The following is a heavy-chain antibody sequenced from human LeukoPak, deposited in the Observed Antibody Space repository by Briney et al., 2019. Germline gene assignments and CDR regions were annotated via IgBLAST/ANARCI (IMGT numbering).Heavy chain of an antibody. CDR2: IYYSGST. Sequence: PSETLSLTCTVSGGSISSGDYYWSWMRQPPGKGLEWIGYIYYSGSTYYNPSLKSRVTISVDTSKNQFSLKLSSVTAADTAVYYCARGVVEMATHQQEYWGQGTLVTVSS. V-gene: IGHV4-30-4*01. CDR3: ARGVVEMATHQQEY. CDR1: GGSISSGDYY. J-gene: IGHJ4*02. D-gene: IGHD5-24*01.